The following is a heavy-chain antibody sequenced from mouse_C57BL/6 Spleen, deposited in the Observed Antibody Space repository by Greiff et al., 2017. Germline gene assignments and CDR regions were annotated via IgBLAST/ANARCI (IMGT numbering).Heavy chain of an antibody. CDR2: INPGSGGT. V-gene: IGHV1-54*01. CDR1: GYAFTNYL. CDR3: ARLLTYFDD. J-gene: IGHJ2*01. D-gene: IGHD1-1*01. Sequence: VQLQESGAELVRPGTSVKVSCKASGYAFTNYLIEWVKQRPGQGLEWIGVINPGSGGTNYNEKFKGKATLTADKSSSTAYMQLSSLTSEDSAVYFCARLLTYFDDWGQGTTLTVSS.